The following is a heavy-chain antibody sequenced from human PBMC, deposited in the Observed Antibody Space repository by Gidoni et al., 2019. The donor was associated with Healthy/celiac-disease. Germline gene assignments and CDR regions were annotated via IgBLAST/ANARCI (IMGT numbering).Heavy chain of an antibody. J-gene: IGHJ4*02. D-gene: IGHD3-10*01. CDR3: ARDTGWFGSTGDYFDY. Sequence: EVQLVESGGGLVKPGGSLRISCAASGFTFSSYSMNWVRQAPGKGLEWVSSSSSSSSYIYYADSVKGRFTISRDNAKNSLYLQMNSLRAEDTAVYYCARDTGWFGSTGDYFDYWGQGTLVTVSS. CDR2: SSSSSSYI. V-gene: IGHV3-21*01. CDR1: GFTFSSYS.